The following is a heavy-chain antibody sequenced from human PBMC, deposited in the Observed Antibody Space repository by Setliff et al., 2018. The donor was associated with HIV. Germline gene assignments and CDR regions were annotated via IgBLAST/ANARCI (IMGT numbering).Heavy chain of an antibody. J-gene: IGHJ4*02. V-gene: IGHV4-4*07. CDR3: ARLIDVRIFDY. CDR2: IYTSGRT. CDR1: GGSIKNYY. Sequence: SETLSLTCTVSGGSIKNYYWSWIRQPAGKELEWLGRIYTSGRTNYNPSFEGRVTISADTSKNQFSLKLNSVTAADTAVYYCARLIDVRIFDYWGQGTLVTVSS.